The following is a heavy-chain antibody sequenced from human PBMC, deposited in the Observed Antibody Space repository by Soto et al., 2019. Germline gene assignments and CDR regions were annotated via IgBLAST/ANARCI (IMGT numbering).Heavy chain of an antibody. CDR3: ARVVPAAIYYYYYGMDV. CDR1: GGTFSSYA. D-gene: IGHD2-2*01. V-gene: IGHV1-69*12. CDR2: IIPIFGTA. Sequence: QVQLVQSGAEVKKPGSSVKVSCKASGGTFSSYAISWVRQAPGQGLEWMGGIIPIFGTANYAQKFQGRVTITADESTSTAYRELSSLRSEDTAVYYCARVVPAAIYYYYYGMDVWGQGTTVTVSS. J-gene: IGHJ6*02.